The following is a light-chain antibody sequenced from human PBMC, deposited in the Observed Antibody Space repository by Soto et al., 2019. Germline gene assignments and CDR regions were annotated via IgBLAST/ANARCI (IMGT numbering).Light chain of an antibody. CDR1: SSDIGGFYY. V-gene: IGLV2-14*01. CDR2: QVS. J-gene: IGLJ1*01. Sequence: LAQPASVSGSPGQSITISCTGTSSDIGGFYYVSWYQHHPGKDPKLMIYQVSNRPSGVSNRFSVSKSGNTASLTISGLQAEDDADYFCSSYSSSSTFYVFGAGTKVTVL. CDR3: SSYSSSSTFYV.